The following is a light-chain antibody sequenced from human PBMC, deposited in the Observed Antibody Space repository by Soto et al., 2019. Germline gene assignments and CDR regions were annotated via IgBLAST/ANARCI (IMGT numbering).Light chain of an antibody. J-gene: IGLJ1*01. V-gene: IGLV1-40*01. CDR2: NNL. Sequence: AVLTQPPSVSGAPGQRVTISCTGSSSNFGAGYEVHWYKQLPGTAPTLVIFNNLNRPSGVPERFSGSKSGTSASLVISGLQAEDEADYYCQSFDSSLRAYVFGSGTKLTVL. CDR3: QSFDSSLRAYV. CDR1: SSNFGAGYE.